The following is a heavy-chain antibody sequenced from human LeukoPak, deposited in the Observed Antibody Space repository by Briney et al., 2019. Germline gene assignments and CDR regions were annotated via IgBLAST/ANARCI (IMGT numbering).Heavy chain of an antibody. CDR1: GFTFSSYA. D-gene: IGHD3-3*01. CDR3: ARAPVGGPFRFFDY. Sequence: GRSLRLSCAASGFTFSSYAMHWVRQAPGKGLEWVAVISYDGSNKYYADSVKGRFTISRDNSKNTLYLQMNSLRAEDTAVYYCARAPVGGPFRFFDYWGQGTLVTVSS. CDR2: ISYDGSNK. J-gene: IGHJ4*02. V-gene: IGHV3-30-3*01.